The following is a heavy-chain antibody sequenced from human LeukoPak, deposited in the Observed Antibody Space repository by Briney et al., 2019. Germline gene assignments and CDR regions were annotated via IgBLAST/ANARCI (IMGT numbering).Heavy chain of an antibody. J-gene: IGHJ4*02. CDR1: GFTFSSYA. CDR2: ISGSGGST. Sequence: GSLRLSCAASGFTFSSYAMSWVRQAPGRGLEWVSAISGSGGSTYYADSVKGRFTISRDNSKNTLYLQMNSLRVEDTAVYFCARERNYYFDYWGQGTLVTVSS. CDR3: ARERNYYFDY. V-gene: IGHV3-23*01.